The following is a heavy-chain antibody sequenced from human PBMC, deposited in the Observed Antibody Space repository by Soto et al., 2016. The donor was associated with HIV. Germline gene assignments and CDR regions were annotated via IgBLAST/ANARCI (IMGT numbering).Heavy chain of an antibody. Sequence: EVQLVESGGGLVQPGGSLRLSCAASGFTVSSNYITWVRQAPGKGLEWVSVMYSGGSTNYADSVKGRFTISRDNSKNTLYLQMNSLRVEDTAIYYCASNSRGYTYGDFDYWGQGTLATVSS. CDR3: ASNSRGYTYGDFDY. J-gene: IGHJ4*02. D-gene: IGHD5-18*01. CDR2: MYSGGST. CDR1: GFTVSSNY. V-gene: IGHV3-66*01.